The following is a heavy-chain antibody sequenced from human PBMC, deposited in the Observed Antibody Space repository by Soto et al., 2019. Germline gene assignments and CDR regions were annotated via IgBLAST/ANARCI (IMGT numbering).Heavy chain of an antibody. CDR2: IHNGGET. V-gene: IGHV3-66*01. Sequence: PGGSLRLSCAASGFSVSSNYMNWVCQAPGKGLEWVSIIHNGGETYYADSVKGRFTVSRDNSKNTLYLQMNSLRADDTAVYYCAISSGATWAQFDYWGQGTRVTVSS. CDR3: AISSGATWAQFDY. D-gene: IGHD1-26*01. J-gene: IGHJ4*02. CDR1: GFSVSSNY.